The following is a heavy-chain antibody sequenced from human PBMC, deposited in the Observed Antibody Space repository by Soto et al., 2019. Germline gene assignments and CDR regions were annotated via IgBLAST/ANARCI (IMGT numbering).Heavy chain of an antibody. CDR1: GFSLRTSGMC. Sequence: SGPTLVNPTQTLTLTCTFSGFSLRTSGMCVSWIRQPPGKALEWLALIDWGDEKYYSTSLKTRLTISKDTSKNQVVLTMTNMDPVDTATYYCARIRNTRGSGWYYFDYWGQGTLVTVSS. D-gene: IGHD6-19*01. J-gene: IGHJ4*02. CDR3: ARIRNTRGSGWYYFDY. CDR2: IDWGDEK. V-gene: IGHV2-70*01.